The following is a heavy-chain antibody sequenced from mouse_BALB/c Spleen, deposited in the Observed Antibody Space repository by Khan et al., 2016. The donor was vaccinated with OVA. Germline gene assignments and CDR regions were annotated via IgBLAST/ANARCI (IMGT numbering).Heavy chain of an antibody. J-gene: IGHJ2*01. Sequence: EVMLVESGGGLVKPGGSLKLSCAASGFTFSSYAMSWVRQTPEKRLEWVASISSGGSTYYPDSVKGRFTISRDNARNILYLQMSSLRSEDTAMYYCASPLYYYGSSYVDYWGQGTTLTGSS. CDR2: ISSGGST. CDR3: ASPLYYYGSSYVDY. CDR1: GFTFSSYA. V-gene: IGHV5-6-5*01. D-gene: IGHD1-1*01.